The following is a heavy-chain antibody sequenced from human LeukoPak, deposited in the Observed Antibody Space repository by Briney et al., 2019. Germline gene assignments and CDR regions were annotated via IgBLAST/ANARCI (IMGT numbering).Heavy chain of an antibody. CDR3: ARAQLLTAPAGTFADN. J-gene: IGHJ4*02. CDR2: FNPKSGDK. Sequence: ASVRVSCKASGYMFTDYFMHWVRQAPGQGPEWMGWFNPKSGDKECAQQFQGRVTMTRDTSINTAYMEMSGLTSDDTAVYYCARAQLLTAPAGTFADNWGQGTLVTVSS. D-gene: IGHD6-13*01. V-gene: IGHV1-2*02. CDR1: GYMFTDYF.